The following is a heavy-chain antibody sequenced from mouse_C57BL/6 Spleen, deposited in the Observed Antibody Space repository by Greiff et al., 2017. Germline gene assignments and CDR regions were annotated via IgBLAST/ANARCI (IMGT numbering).Heavy chain of an antibody. V-gene: IGHV1-61*01. Sequence: VQLQQSGAELVRPGSSVKLSCKASGYTFTSYWMDWVKQRPGQGLEWIGNIYPSDSETHYNQKFKDKATLTVDKSSSTAYMQLSSLTSEDSAVYYCARGDYGSLSYWGQGTLVTVSA. CDR2: IYPSDSET. D-gene: IGHD1-1*01. CDR3: ARGDYGSLSY. CDR1: GYTFTSYW. J-gene: IGHJ3*01.